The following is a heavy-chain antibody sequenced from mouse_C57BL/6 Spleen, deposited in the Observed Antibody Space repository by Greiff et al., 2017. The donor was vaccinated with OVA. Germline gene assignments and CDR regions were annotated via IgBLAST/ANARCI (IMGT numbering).Heavy chain of an antibody. CDR3: ATASYGSGLFAY. CDR2: FHPYNDDT. V-gene: IGHV1-47*01. D-gene: IGHD1-1*01. CDR1: GYTFTTYP. J-gene: IGHJ3*01. Sequence: QVQLKQSGAELVKPGASVKMSCKASGYTFTTYPIEWMKQNHGKSLEWIGNFHPYNDDTKYNEKFKGKATLTVEKSSSTVYLELSRLTSDDSAVYYCATASYGSGLFAYWGQGTLVTVSA.